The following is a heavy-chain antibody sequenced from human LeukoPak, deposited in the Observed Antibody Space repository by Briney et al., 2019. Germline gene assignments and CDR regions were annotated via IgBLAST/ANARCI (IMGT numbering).Heavy chain of an antibody. V-gene: IGHV4-34*01. CDR3: ARSQGAFDI. Sequence: SETLSLTCAVYGGSFSGYYWSWIRQPPGKGLEWIGEINHSGSTNYNPSLKSRVTISADTSKNQFSLKLSSVTAADTAVYYCARSQGAFDIWGQGTMVTVSS. CDR1: GGSFSGYY. CDR2: INHSGST. J-gene: IGHJ3*02.